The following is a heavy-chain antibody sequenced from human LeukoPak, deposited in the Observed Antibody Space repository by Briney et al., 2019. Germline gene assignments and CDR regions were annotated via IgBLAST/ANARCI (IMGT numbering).Heavy chain of an antibody. D-gene: IGHD3-22*01. V-gene: IGHV3-23*01. CDR3: AKNHYYDSSAYYYLVDY. CDR1: TFTFSRYA. Sequence: PGGSLRLSCAASTFTFSRYAMAWVRQAPGKGLEWVSAISGSGGSTYYADSVKGRFTISRDNSKNTLYLQMNSLRAEDTAVYYCAKNHYYDSSAYYYLVDYWGQGTLVTVSS. CDR2: ISGSGGST. J-gene: IGHJ4*02.